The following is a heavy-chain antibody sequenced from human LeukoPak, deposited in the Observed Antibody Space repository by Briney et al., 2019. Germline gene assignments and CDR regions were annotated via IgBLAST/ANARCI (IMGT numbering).Heavy chain of an antibody. D-gene: IGHD6-13*01. V-gene: IGHV4-34*01. CDR1: GGSFSGYY. Sequence: PSETLSLTCAVYGGSFSGYYWSWIRQPPGKGLEWIGEINHSGSTNYNPSLKSRVTISVDTSKNQFSLKLSSVTAADTAVYYCARALEAGIFDIWGQGTLVTVSS. CDR3: ARALEAGIFDI. CDR2: INHSGST. J-gene: IGHJ3*02.